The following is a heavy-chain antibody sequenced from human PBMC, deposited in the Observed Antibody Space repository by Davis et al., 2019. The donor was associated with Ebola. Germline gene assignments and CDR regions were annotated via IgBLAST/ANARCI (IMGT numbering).Heavy chain of an antibody. Sequence: AASVKVSCKASGYTFTSYGISWVRQAPGQGLEWMGWISGYEDNTNYAPRFQGRITLTKDRATSTVYMELRSLTSDDTAVYYCAIDLATSSGAHFFYFGMDVWGEGTSVAVSS. CDR3: AIDLATSSGAHFFYFGMDV. V-gene: IGHV1-18*01. CDR2: ISGYEDNT. D-gene: IGHD3-10*01. J-gene: IGHJ6*04. CDR1: GYTFTSYG.